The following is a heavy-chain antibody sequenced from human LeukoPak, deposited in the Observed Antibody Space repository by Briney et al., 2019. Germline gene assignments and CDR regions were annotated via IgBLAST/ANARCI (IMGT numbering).Heavy chain of an antibody. CDR2: ITAYNGNT. J-gene: IGHJ6*03. V-gene: IGHV1-18*01. CDR3: ARGPGGRRGYYPLEDYYYYYYMDV. D-gene: IGHD3-22*01. Sequence: ASVKVSCKASGYSFTSHGVSWVRQAPGQGLEWMGWITAYNGNTNYAQKLQGRVTMTTDTSTSTAYMELRSLRSDDTAVYYCARGPGGRRGYYPLEDYYYYYYMDVWGKGTTVTVSS. CDR1: GYSFTSHG.